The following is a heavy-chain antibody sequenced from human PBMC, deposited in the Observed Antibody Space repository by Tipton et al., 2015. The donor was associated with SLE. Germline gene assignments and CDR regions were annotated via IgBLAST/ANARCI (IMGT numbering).Heavy chain of an antibody. CDR2: IWFDGNDK. V-gene: IGHV3-33*01. CDR3: VRDLDISVGYYDY. CDR1: GFTFSTYG. D-gene: IGHD6-19*01. Sequence: SLRLSCTASGFTFSTYGMHWVRQAPGKGLEWVALIWFDGNDKYYANSVRGRFTISRDNSRNTLYLQMDRLRAEDTAMYYCVRDLDISVGYYDYWGQGALVTVSS. J-gene: IGHJ4*02.